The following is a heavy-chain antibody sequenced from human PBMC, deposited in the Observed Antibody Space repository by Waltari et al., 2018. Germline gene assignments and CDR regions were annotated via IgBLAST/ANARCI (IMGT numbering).Heavy chain of an antibody. CDR1: GFTLRNYV. CDR2: IDMDGRTT. V-gene: IGHV3-74*01. CDR3: TRVEVGSAGTFDV. J-gene: IGHJ3*01. D-gene: IGHD2-2*03. Sequence: EVQLVESGGGLVQPGGSLRLSCAASGFTLRNYVMPWVRQAPGKGMVGVSRIDMDGRTTSYADSVKGRFTISRDNAKNTVYLQMDFLRDEDTAMYHCTRVEVGSAGTFDVWGQGTMVTVSS.